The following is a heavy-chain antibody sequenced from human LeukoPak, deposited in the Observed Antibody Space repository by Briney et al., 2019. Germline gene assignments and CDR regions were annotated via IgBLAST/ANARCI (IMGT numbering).Heavy chain of an antibody. CDR2: IGGSGDST. CDR1: GFTFINYA. V-gene: IGHV3-23*01. D-gene: IGHD1-26*01. CDR3: AKDRTWEPAPSHFNY. J-gene: IGHJ4*02. Sequence: QPGGSLRLSCAASGFTFINYAMSWVRRAPGKGLEWVSGIGGSGDSTHYADSVKGRFTISRDNSKNTVYLHMNSLTDEDTAVYFCAKDRTWEPAPSHFNYWGRGTLVNVSS.